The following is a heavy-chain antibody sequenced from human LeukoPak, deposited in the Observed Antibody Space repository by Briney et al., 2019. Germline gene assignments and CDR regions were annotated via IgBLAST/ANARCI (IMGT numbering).Heavy chain of an antibody. CDR3: ARIRYCSSTSCYDWRRNWFDP. CDR2: IKQDGSEK. D-gene: IGHD2-2*01. Sequence: GGSLRLSCAASGFTFSSYWMSWVRQAPGKGLEWVANIKQDGSEKYYVDSVKGRFTISRDNAKNSLYLQMNSLRAEDTAVYYCARIRYCSSTSCYDWRRNWFDPWGQGTLVTVS. V-gene: IGHV3-7*01. CDR1: GFTFSSYW. J-gene: IGHJ5*02.